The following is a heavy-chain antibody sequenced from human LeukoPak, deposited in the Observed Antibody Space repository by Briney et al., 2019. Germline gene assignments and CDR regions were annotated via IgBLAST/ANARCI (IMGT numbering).Heavy chain of an antibody. CDR2: INPSGGST. CDR1: GYTFTSYY. D-gene: IGHD3-3*01. J-gene: IGHJ4*02. Sequence: ASVKVSCKASGYTFTSYYMNWVRQAPGQGLEWMGIINPSGGSTSYAQKFQGRVTMTRDTSTSTVYMELSSLRSEDTAVYYCAREGFWSGYPDRSLTYWGQGTLVTVSS. CDR3: AREGFWSGYPDRSLTY. V-gene: IGHV1-46*01.